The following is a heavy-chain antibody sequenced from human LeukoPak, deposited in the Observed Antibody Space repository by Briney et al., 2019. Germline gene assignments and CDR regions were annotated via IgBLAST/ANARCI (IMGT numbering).Heavy chain of an antibody. CDR3: ARSYSRAYCGGDCYEGY. D-gene: IGHD2-21*02. CDR1: GYTFTSYG. J-gene: IGHJ4*02. CDR2: ISAYNGNT. V-gene: IGHV1-18*01. Sequence: GASVKVSCKASGYTFTSYGISWVRQAPGQGLEWMGWISAYNGNTNYAQKLQGRVTMTTDTSTSTAYMELRSLRSDDTAVYYCARSYSRAYCGGDCYEGYCGQGTLVTVSS.